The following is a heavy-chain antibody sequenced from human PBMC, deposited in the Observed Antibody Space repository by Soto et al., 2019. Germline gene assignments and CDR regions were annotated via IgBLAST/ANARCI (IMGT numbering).Heavy chain of an antibody. V-gene: IGHV4-59*01. CDR1: GASITTYY. Sequence: SETLSLTCTVSGASITTYYWSWIRQPPGKGLEWIGYISYSGSTDYNPPLKSRVTISFDASKNQISLQVRSATAADAAVYYCARDLKEYCSDGKCNWFDPWGQGTLVTVSS. J-gene: IGHJ5*02. CDR2: ISYSGST. CDR3: ARDLKEYCSDGKCNWFDP. D-gene: IGHD2-15*01.